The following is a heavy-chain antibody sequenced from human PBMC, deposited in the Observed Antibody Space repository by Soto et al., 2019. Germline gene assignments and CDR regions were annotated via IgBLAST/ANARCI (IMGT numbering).Heavy chain of an antibody. CDR1: GFSFSSYA. J-gene: IGHJ6*02. D-gene: IGHD2-2*01. CDR2: IGESGTPT. CDR3: ARYIPGVRYYGMDV. V-gene: IGHV3-23*01. Sequence: GESLKISCAASGFSFSSYAMKWVRQAPGKGLEWVSLIGESGTPTYYADSVKGRFTISRDNSGNTLFLEMYSLRAEDTAVYYCARYIPGVRYYGMDVWGQGTTVTVSS.